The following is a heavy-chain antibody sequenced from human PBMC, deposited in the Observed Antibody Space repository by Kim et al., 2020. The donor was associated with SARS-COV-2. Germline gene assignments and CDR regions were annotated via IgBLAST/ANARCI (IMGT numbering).Heavy chain of an antibody. J-gene: IGHJ5*02. V-gene: IGHV3-23*01. Sequence: GGSLRLSCVASGFTFNTYAMSWVRQAPGKGLEWVSTISGSAYATYYADSVKGRFTISRDNSNNTLYLQLNSLRGDDSAVYHCAKDSSEAVAGGMRWFDPWGQGTLVIVSS. CDR2: ISGSAYAT. CDR1: GFTFNTYA. CDR3: AKDSSEAVAGGMRWFDP. D-gene: IGHD6-19*01.